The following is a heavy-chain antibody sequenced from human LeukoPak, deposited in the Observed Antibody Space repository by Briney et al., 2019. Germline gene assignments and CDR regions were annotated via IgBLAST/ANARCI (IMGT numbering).Heavy chain of an antibody. J-gene: IGHJ4*02. V-gene: IGHV4-39*07. CDR1: GGSISSSSYF. CDR3: ARDLAAAGTIEGYYFDY. D-gene: IGHD6-13*01. CDR2: IYYSGST. Sequence: PSETLSLTCTVSGGSISSSSYFWGWIRQPPGKGLEWIGSIYYSGSTYYNPSLKSRVTISVDTSKNQFSLKLSSVTAADTAVYYCARDLAAAGTIEGYYFDYWGQGTLVTVSS.